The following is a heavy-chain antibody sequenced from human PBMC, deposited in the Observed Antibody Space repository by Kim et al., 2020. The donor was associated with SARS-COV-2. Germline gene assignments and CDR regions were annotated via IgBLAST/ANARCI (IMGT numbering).Heavy chain of an antibody. Sequence: GESLKISCQASGYSFSDFWIAWVRQMPGKGLEWMGIIYPDDSDTRYSPSFQGQVTISADKSISTAYLHWSSLEASDTAMYYCARRPGTVVNTWDFDLWGRGTLVTVSS. V-gene: IGHV5-51*01. J-gene: IGHJ2*01. D-gene: IGHD2-21*01. CDR3: ARRPGTVVNTWDFDL. CDR2: IYPDDSDT. CDR1: GYSFSDFW.